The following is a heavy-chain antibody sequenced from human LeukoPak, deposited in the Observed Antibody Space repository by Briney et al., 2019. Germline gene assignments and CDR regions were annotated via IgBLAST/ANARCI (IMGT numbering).Heavy chain of an antibody. Sequence: GRSLRLSCAASGFTFSSYAMHWVRQAPGKGLEWVAVISYDGSNKYYADSVKGRFTISRDNAKNSLYLQMNSLRAEGTAVYYCARDGGLSPTSSWGQGTLVTVSS. CDR3: ARDGGLSPTSS. V-gene: IGHV3-30*07. CDR1: GFTFSSYA. J-gene: IGHJ4*02. D-gene: IGHD2-15*01. CDR2: ISYDGSNK.